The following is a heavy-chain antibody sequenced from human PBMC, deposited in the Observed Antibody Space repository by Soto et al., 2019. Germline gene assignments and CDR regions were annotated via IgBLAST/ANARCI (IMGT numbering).Heavy chain of an antibody. CDR1: GFTFSSYA. CDR2: ISGSGGST. CDR3: AKEYGTIVVVTAISFAL. J-gene: IGHJ4*02. Sequence: GGSLRLSCAASGFTFSSYAMSWVRQAPRKWLEWVSAISGSGGSTYYADSVKGRFTISRDNSKNTLYLQMNSLRAEDTAVYYCAKEYGTIVVVTAISFALWGQGPRLTVAS. V-gene: IGHV3-23*01. D-gene: IGHD2-21*02.